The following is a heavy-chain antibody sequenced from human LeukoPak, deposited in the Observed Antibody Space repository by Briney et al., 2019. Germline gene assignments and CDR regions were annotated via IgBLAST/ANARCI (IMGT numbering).Heavy chain of an antibody. CDR3: AKTGGIVGVVYFDY. J-gene: IGHJ4*02. V-gene: IGHV3-23*01. CDR2: ISDSGGST. D-gene: IGHD1-26*01. CDR1: GFTFSSYA. Sequence: GGSLRLSCAVSGFTFSSYAMSWVRQAPGKGLEWVSVISDSGGSTHYADSVKGRFTISRDNSENTLYLQMNSLRAEDTAVYYCAKTGGIVGVVYFDYWGQGTLVTVSS.